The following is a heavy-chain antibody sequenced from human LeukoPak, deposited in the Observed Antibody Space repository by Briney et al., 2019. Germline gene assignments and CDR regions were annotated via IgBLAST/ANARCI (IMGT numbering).Heavy chain of an antibody. CDR2: IYSGGST. V-gene: IGHV3-53*01. D-gene: IGHD1-26*01. CDR3: AKEELREFDY. CDR1: GFTVSSNY. J-gene: IGHJ4*02. Sequence: PWGSLRLSCAASGFTVSSNYMSWVRQAPGKGLEWVSVIYSGGSTYYADSVKGRFTISRDNSKNTLYLQMNSLRAEDTAVYYCAKEELREFDYWGQGTLVTVSS.